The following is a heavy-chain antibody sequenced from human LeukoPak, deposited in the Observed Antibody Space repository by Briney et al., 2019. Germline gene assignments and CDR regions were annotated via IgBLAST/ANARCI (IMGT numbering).Heavy chain of an antibody. CDR2: ISSSSSYR. CDR3: ARLGNSEGCAFDI. CDR1: GFTFSSYS. D-gene: IGHD4-23*01. J-gene: IGHJ3*02. V-gene: IGHV3-21*01. Sequence: GGSLRLPCAASGFTFSSYSMNWVRQAPGKGLEWVLSISSSSSYRYYADSVKGGFTISRDNAKNSLYLQMNSLRAEDTAVYYCARLGNSEGCAFDIWGQGTMVTVSS.